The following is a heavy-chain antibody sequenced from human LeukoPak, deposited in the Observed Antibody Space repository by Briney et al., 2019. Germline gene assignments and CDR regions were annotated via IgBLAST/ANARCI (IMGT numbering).Heavy chain of an antibody. CDR3: ARGPVVIRASYYFDY. Sequence: ASVKVSCKASGYTFTSYDINWVRQATGQGLEWMGWMNPNSGNTDYAQKFQGRVTITRNTSISTAYMELSSLRSEDTAVYYCARGPVVIRASYYFDYWGQGTLVTVSS. CDR2: MNPNSGNT. CDR1: GYTFTSYD. V-gene: IGHV1-8*03. D-gene: IGHD3-22*01. J-gene: IGHJ4*02.